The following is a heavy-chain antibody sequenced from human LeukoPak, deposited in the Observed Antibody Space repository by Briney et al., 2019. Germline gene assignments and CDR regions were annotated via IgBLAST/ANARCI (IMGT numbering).Heavy chain of an antibody. CDR2: LSDSGGST. CDR3: AARGGGDYYGMDV. Sequence: GGSLRLSCAASGFTFSSYAMSWVRQAPGKGLEWVSALSDSGGSTYYADSVKGRFTISRDNAKNTLYLQMDSLRAEDTAVYYCAARGGGDYYGMDVWGQGTTVTVSS. D-gene: IGHD3-16*01. V-gene: IGHV3-23*01. J-gene: IGHJ6*02. CDR1: GFTFSSYA.